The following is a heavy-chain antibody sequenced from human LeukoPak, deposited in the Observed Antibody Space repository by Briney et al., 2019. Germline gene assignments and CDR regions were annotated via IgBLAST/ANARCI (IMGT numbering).Heavy chain of an antibody. CDR2: IKGDGTEK. CDR3: ARNRYYYDTSGYYYGGGAFDI. CDR1: RFTFSSYW. D-gene: IGHD3-22*01. J-gene: IGHJ3*02. Sequence: GGSLRLSCAASRFTFSSYWMSWVRQAPGKGLEWVANIKGDGTEKYYVDSVEGRFTISRDNAKNSLYLQMNSLRAEDTAVYYCARNRYYYDTSGYYYGGGAFDIWGQGTMVTVPS. V-gene: IGHV3-7*01.